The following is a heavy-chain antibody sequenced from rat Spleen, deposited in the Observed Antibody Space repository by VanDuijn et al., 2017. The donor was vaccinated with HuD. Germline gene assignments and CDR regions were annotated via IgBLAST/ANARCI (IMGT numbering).Heavy chain of an antibody. J-gene: IGHJ2*01. CDR1: GFTFSDYG. V-gene: IGHV5-29*01. D-gene: IGHD1-6*01. CDR3: ATQNVYYGLLHYFDY. Sequence: EVQLVESGGGLVQPGRSLKLSCAASGFTFSDYGVAWVRQAPTKGLEWVATIIYDGSRTYYRDSVKGRFTISRDNAKSTLYLQMDSLRSEDTATYYCATQNVYYGLLHYFDYWGQGVMVTVSS. CDR2: IIYDGSRT.